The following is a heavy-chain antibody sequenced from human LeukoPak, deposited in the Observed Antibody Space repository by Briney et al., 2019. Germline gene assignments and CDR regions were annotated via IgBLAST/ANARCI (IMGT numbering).Heavy chain of an antibody. J-gene: IGHJ4*02. V-gene: IGHV3-23*01. CDR1: GFTLSSYS. CDR3: VREATGYSFADY. Sequence: QTGGSLRLSCVASGFTLSSYSMSWVRQAPGKGLEWVSAMSGSDTGSWYADSVKGRFTISRDTSKTTLYLQMNSLTAEDTAVYYCVREATGYSFADYWGQGTLVSVSS. CDR2: MSGSDTGS. D-gene: IGHD1-26*01.